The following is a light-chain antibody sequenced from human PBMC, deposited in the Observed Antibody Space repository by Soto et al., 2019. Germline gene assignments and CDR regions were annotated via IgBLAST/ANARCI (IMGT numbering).Light chain of an antibody. V-gene: IGKV3-20*01. CDR1: QSVSSSY. Sequence: EIVLTQSPGTLSLSPGERATLSCRASQSVSSSYLAWYQQKPGQAPRLLIYGASSRATGIPDRFSGSGSGSDFTFTISRLEAEDFAVYYCQQYGSSPLITFGQGTRLEIK. CDR2: GAS. CDR3: QQYGSSPLIT. J-gene: IGKJ5*01.